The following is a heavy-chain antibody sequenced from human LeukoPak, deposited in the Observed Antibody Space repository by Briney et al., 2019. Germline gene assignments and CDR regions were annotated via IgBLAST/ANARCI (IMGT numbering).Heavy chain of an antibody. V-gene: IGHV3-21*01. J-gene: IGHJ5*02. D-gene: IGHD2-21*02. Sequence: GGSLRLSCAASGFTFSSYSMNWVRQAPGKGLEWVSSITTSISYTYYADSVKGRFTISRDNAKNSLYLQMNSLRAEDTVVYYCARDGGDSGFDPWGQGTLASVSS. CDR1: GFTFSSYS. CDR2: ITTSISYT. CDR3: ARDGGDSGFDP.